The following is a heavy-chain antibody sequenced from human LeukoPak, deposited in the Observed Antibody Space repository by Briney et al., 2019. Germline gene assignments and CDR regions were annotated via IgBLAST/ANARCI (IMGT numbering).Heavy chain of an antibody. CDR1: GNYW. J-gene: IGHJ4*02. CDR2: INSDGSWT. Sequence: GGSLRLSWAASGNYWMHWVRQAPGKGLVWVSHINSDGSWTSYADSVKGRFTISKDNAKNTVYLQMNNLRAEDTAVYYCVSFYEAYWGRGTLVTVSS. V-gene: IGHV3-74*01. CDR3: VSFYEAY. D-gene: IGHD2/OR15-2a*01.